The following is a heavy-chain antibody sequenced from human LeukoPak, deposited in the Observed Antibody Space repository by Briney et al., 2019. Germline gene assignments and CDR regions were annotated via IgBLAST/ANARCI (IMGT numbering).Heavy chain of an antibody. V-gene: IGHV4-4*07. CDR2: IYTSGST. Sequence: PSETLSLTCTVSGGSISSYYWSWIRQPAGKGLEWIGRIYTSGSTNYNPSLKSRVTMSVDTSKNQFSLKLSSVTAADTAVYYCARGPSYYDFWSGYLGSTNYYYDMDVWGQGTTVTVSS. D-gene: IGHD3-3*01. CDR3: ARGPSYYDFWSGYLGSTNYYYDMDV. CDR1: GGSISSYY. J-gene: IGHJ6*02.